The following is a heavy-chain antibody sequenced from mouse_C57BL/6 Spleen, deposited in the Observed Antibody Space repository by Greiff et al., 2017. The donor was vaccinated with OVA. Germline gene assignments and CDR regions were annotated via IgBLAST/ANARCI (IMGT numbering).Heavy chain of an antibody. CDR1: GFSFNTYA. V-gene: IGHV10-1*01. CDR2: IRSKSNNYAT. J-gene: IGHJ4*01. Sequence: EVKLMESGGGLVQPKGSLKLSCAASGFSFNTYAMNWVRQAPGKGLEWVARIRSKSNNYATYYADSVKDRFTISRDDSESMLYLQMNNVKTEDTAMYYCVREGWLLEYAMDYWGQGTSVTVSS. D-gene: IGHD2-3*01. CDR3: VREGWLLEYAMDY.